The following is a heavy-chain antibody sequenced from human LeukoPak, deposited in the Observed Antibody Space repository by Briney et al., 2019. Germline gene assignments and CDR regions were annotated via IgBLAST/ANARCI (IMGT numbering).Heavy chain of an antibody. CDR1: GYSISSGYY. Sequence: TSETLSLTCTVSGYSISSGYYWGWIRQPPGKGLEWIGSIYHSGSTYYNPSLKSRVTISVDTSKNQFSLKLSSVTAADTAVYYCARDVGYSGYDLDYWGQGTLVTVSS. CDR2: IYHSGST. D-gene: IGHD5-12*01. V-gene: IGHV4-38-2*02. J-gene: IGHJ4*02. CDR3: ARDVGYSGYDLDY.